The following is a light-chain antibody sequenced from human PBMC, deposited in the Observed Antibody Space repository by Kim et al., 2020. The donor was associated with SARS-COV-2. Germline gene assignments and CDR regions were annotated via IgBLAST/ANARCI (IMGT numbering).Light chain of an antibody. CDR3: QQYHSYWT. V-gene: IGKV1-5*03. CDR1: QSISSW. Sequence: DIQMTQSPSTLSASVGDRVTITCRASQSISSWLAWYQQKPGKAPKLLIYKASSLESGVPSRFSGSGSGTEFTLTISSLQPDDFATYYCQQYHSYWTFGQGTQVEI. J-gene: IGKJ1*01. CDR2: KAS.